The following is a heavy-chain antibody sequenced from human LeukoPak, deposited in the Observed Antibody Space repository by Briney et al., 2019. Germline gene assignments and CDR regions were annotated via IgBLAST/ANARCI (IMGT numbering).Heavy chain of an antibody. CDR1: GFTFSNAW. Sequence: GGSLSLSCAASGFTFSNAWMSWVRQAPGKGLEWVGRIKSKTDGGTTDYTAPVKGRFTISRDDSKNTLYLQMNSLRAEDTAVYYCAKEHAFGVTMVRGANWFDPWGQGTLVTVSS. D-gene: IGHD3-10*01. CDR2: IKSKTDGGTT. J-gene: IGHJ5*02. CDR3: AKEHAFGVTMVRGANWFDP. V-gene: IGHV3-15*01.